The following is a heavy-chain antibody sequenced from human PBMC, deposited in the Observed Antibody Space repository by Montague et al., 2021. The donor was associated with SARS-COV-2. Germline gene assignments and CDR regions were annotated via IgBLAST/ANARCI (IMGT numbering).Heavy chain of an antibody. CDR1: GFTFSSYW. Sequence: SLRLYCAASGFTFSSYWMHWVRQAPGKGLVWVSRINSDGSSTSYADSVKGRFTISRDNAKNTLYLQMNSLRAEDTAVYYCARLGWYQPLLYYYYGMDVWGQGTTVTVSS. CDR2: INSDGSST. D-gene: IGHD2-2*01. V-gene: IGHV3-74*01. CDR3: ARLGWYQPLLYYYYGMDV. J-gene: IGHJ6*02.